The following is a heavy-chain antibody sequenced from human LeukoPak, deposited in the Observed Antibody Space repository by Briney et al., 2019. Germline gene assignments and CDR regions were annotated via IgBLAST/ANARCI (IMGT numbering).Heavy chain of an antibody. V-gene: IGHV4-4*07. CDR2: IYTSGST. J-gene: IGHJ3*02. CDR3: ARARESSGWYPMSDAFDI. Sequence: SETLSLTCTVSGGSISSYYWSWIRQPAGKGLEWIGRIYTSGSTNYNPSLKSRVTMSVDTSKNQFSLKLCSVTAADTAVYYCARARESSGWYPMSDAFDIWGQGTMVTVSS. D-gene: IGHD6-19*01. CDR1: GGSISSYY.